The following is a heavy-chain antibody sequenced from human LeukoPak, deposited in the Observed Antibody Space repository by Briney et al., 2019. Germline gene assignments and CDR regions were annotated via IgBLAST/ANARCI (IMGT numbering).Heavy chain of an antibody. V-gene: IGHV3-49*04. D-gene: IGHD6-19*01. CDR2: IRSKAYGGTT. J-gene: IGHJ4*02. CDR3: TRDGVVAVAGKDY. CDR1: GFTFGDYA. Sequence: GGSLRLSCTASGFTFGDYAMSWVRQAPGKGLEWVGFIRSKAYGGTTEYAASVKGRITISRTDSKSIAYLQMNSLKTEDTAVYYCTRDGVVAVAGKDYWGQGTLVTVSS.